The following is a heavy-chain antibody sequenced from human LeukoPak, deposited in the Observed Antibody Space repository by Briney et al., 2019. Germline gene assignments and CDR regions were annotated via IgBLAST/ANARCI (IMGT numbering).Heavy chain of an antibody. V-gene: IGHV3-23*01. CDR1: GSTFSSYA. D-gene: IGHD2-15*01. Sequence: AGGSLRLSCAASGSTFSSYAMSWVRQAPGKGLEWVSAISGSGSSTYYADSVRGRFTISRDNSKNTLYLQMTNLGAEDTAVYYCAKGLGYCSGGTCYRANPYYYYGMDVWGQGTTVTVSS. J-gene: IGHJ6*02. CDR3: AKGLGYCSGGTCYRANPYYYYGMDV. CDR2: ISGSGSST.